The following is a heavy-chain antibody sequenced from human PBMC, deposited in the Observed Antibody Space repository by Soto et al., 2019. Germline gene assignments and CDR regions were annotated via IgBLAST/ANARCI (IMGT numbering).Heavy chain of an antibody. J-gene: IGHJ6*02. CDR1: GFTFSSYG. CDR2: ISYDGSNK. Sequence: TGGSLRLSCAASGFTFSSYGMHWVRQAPGKGLEWVAVISYDGSNKYYADSVKGRFTISRDNSKNTLYLQMNSLRAEDTAVYYCAKDNPPVGYCSGGRCYPYTYYYYYGMDVWGQGTTVTVYS. CDR3: AKDNPPVGYCSGGRCYPYTYYYYYGMDV. V-gene: IGHV3-30*18. D-gene: IGHD2-15*01.